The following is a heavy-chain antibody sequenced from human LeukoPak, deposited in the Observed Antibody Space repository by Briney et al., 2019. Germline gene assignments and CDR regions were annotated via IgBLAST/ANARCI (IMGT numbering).Heavy chain of an antibody. J-gene: IGHJ3*02. Sequence: GGSLRLSCVVSGFTFTSYAMHWVRQAPGKGLEWVALISYDGSDKYYGDSVKGRFTISRDSSKSTLYLEMNSLRPEDTAVFYCARESYYDNTGPPDAFDIWGQGTMVTVSS. V-gene: IGHV3-30-3*01. CDR2: ISYDGSDK. CDR3: ARESYYDNTGPPDAFDI. CDR1: GFTFTSYA. D-gene: IGHD3-22*01.